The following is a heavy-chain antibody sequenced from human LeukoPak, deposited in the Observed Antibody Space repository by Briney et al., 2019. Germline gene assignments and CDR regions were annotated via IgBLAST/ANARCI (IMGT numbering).Heavy chain of an antibody. CDR2: ISSSSSHI. CDR3: ARGYSGYVVDY. Sequence: GGSLRLSCAASGFTFSSYSMNWVRQAPGKGLEWVSSISSSSSHIYYADSVKGRFTISRDNAKNSLYLQMNSLRAEDTAVYYCARGYSGYVVDYWGQGTLVTVSS. CDR1: GFTFSSYS. V-gene: IGHV3-21*01. J-gene: IGHJ4*02. D-gene: IGHD5-12*01.